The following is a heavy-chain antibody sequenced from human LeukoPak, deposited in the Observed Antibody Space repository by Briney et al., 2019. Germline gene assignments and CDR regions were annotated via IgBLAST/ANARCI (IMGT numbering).Heavy chain of an antibody. V-gene: IGHV3-23*01. CDR2: ITAGGDYT. CDR3: VKVKFEGSDYYPHGSSFDY. J-gene: IGHJ4*02. D-gene: IGHD3-22*01. CDR1: GFTFSSYS. Sequence: GGSLRLSCAASGFTFSSYSMNWVRQAPGKGLEWVSTITAGGDYTYYADSVKGRFTISRDNSKNTLYLQMNSLRDEDTAVYYCVKVKFEGSDYYPHGSSFDYWGQGSLVTVSS.